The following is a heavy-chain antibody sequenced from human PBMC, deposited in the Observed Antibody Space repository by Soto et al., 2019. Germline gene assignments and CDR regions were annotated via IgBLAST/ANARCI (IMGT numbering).Heavy chain of an antibody. Sequence: QVQLQESGPGLVKPSQTLSLTCTVSGGSISSGGYYWSWIRQHPGKGLEWIGYIYYSGSTYYNPSLTSRVTISVVTSKNQFSLKLSSVTAADTAVYYCARGRGTVTTVTTHLDYWGQGTLVTVPS. CDR3: ARGRGTVTTVTTHLDY. J-gene: IGHJ4*02. V-gene: IGHV4-31*03. CDR1: GGSISSGGYY. CDR2: IYYSGST. D-gene: IGHD4-17*01.